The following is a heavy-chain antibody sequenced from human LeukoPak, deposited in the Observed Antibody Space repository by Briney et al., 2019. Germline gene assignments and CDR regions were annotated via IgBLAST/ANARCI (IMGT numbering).Heavy chain of an antibody. CDR1: GFTFSSYW. Sequence: GGSLRLSCAASGFTFSSYWMSWVRQAPGKGLEWVANIKQDGSEKNYVDSVKGRFTISRDNAKNSLYLQMNSLRAEDTAVYYCARDQQDYYESIGYAHWGQGTLVTVSS. CDR3: ARDQQDYYESIGYAH. J-gene: IGHJ4*02. D-gene: IGHD3-22*01. V-gene: IGHV3-7*01. CDR2: IKQDGSEK.